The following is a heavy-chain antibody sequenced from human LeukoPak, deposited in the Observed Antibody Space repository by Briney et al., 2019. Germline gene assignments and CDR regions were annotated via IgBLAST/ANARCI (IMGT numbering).Heavy chain of an antibody. CDR2: IYSSGSN. CDR3: ARGDSSSWYPLYYYYGMDV. Sequence: SETLSLTCTVSGGSISGYFWTWIRQPAGKGLEWIGRIYSSGSNNYNPSLKSRVTMSLDTSKNQFSLKLSSVTAADTAVYYCARGDSSSWYPLYYYYGMDVWGQGTTVTVSS. D-gene: IGHD6-13*01. CDR1: GGSISGYF. J-gene: IGHJ6*02. V-gene: IGHV4-4*07.